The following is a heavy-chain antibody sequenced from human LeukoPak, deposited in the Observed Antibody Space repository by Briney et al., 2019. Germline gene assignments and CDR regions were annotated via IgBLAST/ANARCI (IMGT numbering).Heavy chain of an antibody. Sequence: GRSLRLSCAASGLTLSSYAMHCVRQAPGKGLEWGTVTAYDGSGRSYTDSVKGRFTISRDNSKNQLYLEMNSLTADDTPVYYCARARAAYCGGDCPANAFDIWGQGTMVTVSS. CDR2: TAYDGSGR. V-gene: IGHV3-30*04. J-gene: IGHJ3*02. CDR3: ARARAAYCGGDCPANAFDI. D-gene: IGHD2-21*02. CDR1: GLTLSSYA.